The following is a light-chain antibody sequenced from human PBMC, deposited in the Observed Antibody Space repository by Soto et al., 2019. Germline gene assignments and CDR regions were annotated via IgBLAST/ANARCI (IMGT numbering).Light chain of an antibody. CDR2: EVT. V-gene: IGLV2-18*02. CDR3: SSYTSFDTVI. Sequence: QSALTQPPSVSGSPGLSVTISCTGSSSDIGSYTRVSWYQQPPASAPKLLIYEVTRRASGAPDRFSGSASGNTASLTISGVQAEYEADYYCSSYTSFDTVIFGGGTKLTDL. J-gene: IGLJ2*01. CDR1: SSDIGSYTR.